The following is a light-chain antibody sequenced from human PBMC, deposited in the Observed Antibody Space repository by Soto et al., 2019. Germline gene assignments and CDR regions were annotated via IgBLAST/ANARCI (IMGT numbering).Light chain of an antibody. CDR3: SSYTTGDTLYV. CDR1: SSDLGGSDY. J-gene: IGLJ1*01. V-gene: IGLV2-14*01. Sequence: QSALTQPASVSGSPGQSITISCTGTSSDLGGSDYVSWYQQHPDKAPKLMIYHVSNRPSGVSNRFSGSKSGNTASLTISGLQAEDEADYYCSSYTTGDTLYVFGTGTKLTVL. CDR2: HVS.